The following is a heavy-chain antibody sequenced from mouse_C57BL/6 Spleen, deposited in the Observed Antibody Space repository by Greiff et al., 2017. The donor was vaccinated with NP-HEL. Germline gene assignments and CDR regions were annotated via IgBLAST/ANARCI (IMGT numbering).Heavy chain of an antibody. CDR1: GFTFSSYT. J-gene: IGHJ4*01. Sequence: EVMLVESGGGLVKPGGSLKLSCAASGFTFSSYTMSWVRQTPEKRLEWVATISGGGGNTYYPDSVKGRFTISRDNAKNTLYLQMSSLRSEDTALYYCARQGPFYYGNYAGAMDYWGQGTSVTVSS. D-gene: IGHD2-1*01. CDR3: ARQGPFYYGNYAGAMDY. CDR2: ISGGGGNT. V-gene: IGHV5-9*01.